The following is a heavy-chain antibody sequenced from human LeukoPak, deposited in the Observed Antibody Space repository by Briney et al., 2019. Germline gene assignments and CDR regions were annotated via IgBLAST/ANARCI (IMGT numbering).Heavy chain of an antibody. Sequence: NTSETLSLTCAVYGGSFSGYYWSWIRQPPGKGLEWIGEINHSGSTNYNPPLKSRVTISVDTSKNQFSLKLSSVTAADTAVYYCASLSSSGWYNWGQGTLVTVSS. CDR1: GGSFSGYY. D-gene: IGHD6-19*01. CDR2: INHSGST. CDR3: ASLSSSGWYN. J-gene: IGHJ4*02. V-gene: IGHV4-34*01.